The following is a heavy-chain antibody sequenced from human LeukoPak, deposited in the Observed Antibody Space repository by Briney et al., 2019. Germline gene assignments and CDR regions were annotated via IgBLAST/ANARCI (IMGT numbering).Heavy chain of an antibody. CDR1: GGSFSGYY. J-gene: IGHJ6*03. D-gene: IGHD2-15*01. Sequence: SETLSLTCAVYGGSFSGYYWSWIRQPPGKGLEWIGEINHSGSTNYNPSLKSRVTISVDTSKNQFSLKLSSVTAADTAVYYCARHVCSGGTCYFTYYYYSHMDVWGRGATVTVSS. CDR2: INHSGST. V-gene: IGHV4-34*01. CDR3: ARHVCSGGTCYFTYYYYSHMDV.